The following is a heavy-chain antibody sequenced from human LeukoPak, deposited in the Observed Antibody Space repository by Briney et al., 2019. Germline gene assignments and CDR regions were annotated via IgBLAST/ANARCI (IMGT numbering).Heavy chain of an antibody. CDR3: ARDLNIAVAAFDI. CDR1: GGSISSYY. V-gene: IGHV4-59*01. J-gene: IGHJ3*02. D-gene: IGHD6-19*01. Sequence: SEILSLTCNVSGGSISSYYWSWIRQPPGKGLEWIGYIYYSGSTNYNPSLKSRITMSVDTSKNQFSLKLSSVTAADTAIYYCARDLNIAVAAFDIWGQGTMVTVSS. CDR2: IYYSGST.